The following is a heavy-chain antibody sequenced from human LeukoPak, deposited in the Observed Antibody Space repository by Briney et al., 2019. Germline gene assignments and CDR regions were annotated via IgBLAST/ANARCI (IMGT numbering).Heavy chain of an antibody. Sequence: PGGSLRLSCAASGFTFSSYGMHWVRQAPGKGLEWVAFIRYDGSNKYYADSVKGRFTISRDNSKNTLYLQMNSLRAEDTAVYYCAKDPSLAARRLVWDYWGQGTLVTVSS. J-gene: IGHJ4*02. D-gene: IGHD6-6*01. CDR2: IRYDGSNK. V-gene: IGHV3-30*02. CDR1: GFTFSSYG. CDR3: AKDPSLAARRLVWDY.